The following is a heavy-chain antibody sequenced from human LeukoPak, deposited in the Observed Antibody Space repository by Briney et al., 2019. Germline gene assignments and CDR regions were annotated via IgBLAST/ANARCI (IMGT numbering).Heavy chain of an antibody. CDR2: ITPSGGTT. J-gene: IGHJ4*02. V-gene: IGHV3-23*01. CDR3: AREEYSTSFDY. D-gene: IGHD6-6*01. Sequence: GGSLRLSCAASGFTFSSYAMNWVRQTPGEGLEWVSAITPSGGTTYYADSVQGRFAISRDNSKNTLYLQMNSLRVEDTAVYYCAREEYSTSFDYWGQGTLVTVSP. CDR1: GFTFSSYA.